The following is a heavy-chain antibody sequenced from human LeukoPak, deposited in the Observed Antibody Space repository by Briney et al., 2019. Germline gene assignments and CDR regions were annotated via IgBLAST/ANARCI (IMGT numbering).Heavy chain of an antibody. J-gene: IGHJ5*02. CDR3: ARVRTAGPWVVWFDP. Sequence: GGSLRLSCAASGFTFSSYGMHWVRQAPGKGLEWVAVIWYDGSNKYYADSVKGRSTISRDNSKNTLYLQMNSLRAEDTAVYYCARVRTAGPWVVWFDPWGQGTLVTVSS. D-gene: IGHD6-13*01. CDR1: GFTFSSYG. V-gene: IGHV3-33*01. CDR2: IWYDGSNK.